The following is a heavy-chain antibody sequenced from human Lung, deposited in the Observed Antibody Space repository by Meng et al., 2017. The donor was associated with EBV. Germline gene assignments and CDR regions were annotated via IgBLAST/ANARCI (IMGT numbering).Heavy chain of an antibody. CDR2: INHSGST. CDR3: AREPDSLGY. CDR1: GGSFSGYY. J-gene: IGHJ4*02. V-gene: IGHV4-34*01. Sequence: QLQLQQWGAGLLKPSETLSLPCAVYGGSFSGYYWSWIRQPPGKGLEWIGEINHSGSTNYNPSLKSRVTISVDTSKNQFSLKLSSVTAADTAVYYCAREPDSLGYWGQGTLVTVSS. D-gene: IGHD2-21*01.